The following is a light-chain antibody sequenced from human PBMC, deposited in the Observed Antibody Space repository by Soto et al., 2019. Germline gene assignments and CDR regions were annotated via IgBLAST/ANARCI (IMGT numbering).Light chain of an antibody. CDR2: DVS. CDR3: QKYGDSPT. CDR1: QSVTTRY. V-gene: IGKV3-20*01. Sequence: IVLTQSPGTLSLSPGERATLYCRASQSVTTRYLAWFQHKLGQAPRLLIYDVSTRASGIPDRFSGSGSGTDFTLTIRRLEPEDFAVYYCQKYGDSPTFGGGTKVDIK. J-gene: IGKJ4*01.